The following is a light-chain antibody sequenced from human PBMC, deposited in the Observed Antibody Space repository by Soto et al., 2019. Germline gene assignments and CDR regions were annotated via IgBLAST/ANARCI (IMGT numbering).Light chain of an antibody. CDR2: GAS. J-gene: IGKJ1*01. CDR1: QSVSSN. Sequence: EIVLTQSPGTLSLSPGERATLSCRASQSVSSNLAWYQQKPGQAPRLLIYGASSRATGIPDRFSGSGSGTDFTLTISRLEPEDFAVYYCQQYNKWPRTFGQGTKVDIK. CDR3: QQYNKWPRT. V-gene: IGKV3-20*01.